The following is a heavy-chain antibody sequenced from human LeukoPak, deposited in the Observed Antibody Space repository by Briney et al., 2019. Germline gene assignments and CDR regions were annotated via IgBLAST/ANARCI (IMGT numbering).Heavy chain of an antibody. CDR1: GGSISSSSYY. D-gene: IGHD3-10*01. CDR3: ARVPTITFFDY. V-gene: IGHV4-39*07. CDR2: IYYSGST. J-gene: IGHJ4*02. Sequence: SETLSLTCTVSGGSISSSSYYWCWIRQPPGKGLEGIGTIYYSGSTYYNPSLKSRVHISVAPSKNQFSLPLSPVTAADPAVYYCARVPTITFFDYWGQGALVTVSS.